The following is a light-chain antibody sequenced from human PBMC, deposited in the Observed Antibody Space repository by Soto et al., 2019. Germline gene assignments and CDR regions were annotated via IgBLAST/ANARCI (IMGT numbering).Light chain of an antibody. J-gene: IGKJ4*01. CDR2: AAS. CDR1: QGISSF. Sequence: DIPLTQSPSFLSASVGDRVTLTCRASQGISSFLAWYQQKPGKAPKLLIYAASTLQSGVPSRFSGSGSGTEFTLTISSLQPEDFATYYCQQLHSYPLTFGGGTKVETK. V-gene: IGKV1-9*01. CDR3: QQLHSYPLT.